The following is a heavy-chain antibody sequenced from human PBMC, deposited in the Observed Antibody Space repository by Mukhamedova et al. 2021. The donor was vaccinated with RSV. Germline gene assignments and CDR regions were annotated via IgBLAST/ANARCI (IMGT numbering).Heavy chain of an antibody. V-gene: IGHV3-49*02. CDR2: IRTKSYGGTT. J-gene: IGHJ4*02. CDR3: CAPVLGVDF. Sequence: GPGKGLEWVGIIRTKSYGGTTEYAASLKDRFTISRDDSRSIAYLQVNSLKIEDTAVYFCCAPVLGVDFWGQGTLVTVSS. D-gene: IGHD2-8*02.